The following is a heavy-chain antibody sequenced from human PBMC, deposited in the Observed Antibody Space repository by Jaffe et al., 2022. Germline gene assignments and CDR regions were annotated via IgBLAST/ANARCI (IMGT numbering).Heavy chain of an antibody. CDR3: ARHPSKTTGLLFDP. V-gene: IGHV4-59*01. CDR2: IYYSGST. Sequence: HVQLQESGPGLVKPSETLSLTCTVSGGSISTYYWSWIRQPPGKGLEWIGYIYYSGSTNYNPSLKSRVTISVDTSKNQFSLKLSSVTAADTAVYYCARHPSKTTGLLFDPWGQGTLVTVSS. CDR1: GGSISTYY. J-gene: IGHJ5*02. D-gene: IGHD3-10*01.